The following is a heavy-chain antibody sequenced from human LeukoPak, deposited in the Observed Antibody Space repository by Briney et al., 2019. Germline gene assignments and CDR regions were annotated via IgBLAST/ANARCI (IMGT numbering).Heavy chain of an antibody. D-gene: IGHD1-1*01. CDR1: GDSISSRSYH. CDR3: ARDRTHNFYYYGMDV. Sequence: SETLSLTCSVSGDSISSRSYHWGWLRQPPGRGLEWIGSIYYSGSTFYNPSLQSRVTVSVDTSNNQFSLRLNSVTAADTAVYYCARDRTHNFYYYGMDVWGQGTTVTVSS. CDR2: IYYSGST. J-gene: IGHJ6*02. V-gene: IGHV4-39*07.